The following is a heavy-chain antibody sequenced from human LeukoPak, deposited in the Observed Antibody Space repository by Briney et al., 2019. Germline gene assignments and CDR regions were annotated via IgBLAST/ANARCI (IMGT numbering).Heavy chain of an antibody. D-gene: IGHD4-23*01. V-gene: IGHV4-38-2*02. CDR1: GYSISSDYY. CDR2: IHHSGST. CDR3: ARELYGGNSAY. J-gene: IGHJ4*02. Sequence: SETLSLTCTVSGYSISSDYYWGWIRQPPGKGLEWIGIIHHSGSTYYNPSLKSRVTISVETSKNQFSLKLSSVTAADTAVYYCARELYGGNSAYWGQGTLVTVSS.